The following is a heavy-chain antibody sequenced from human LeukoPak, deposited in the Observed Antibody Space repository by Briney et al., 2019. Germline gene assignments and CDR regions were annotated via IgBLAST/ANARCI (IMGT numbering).Heavy chain of an antibody. V-gene: IGHV1-8*01. CDR2: MSPNNGNT. CDR3: AKLATSDTGETY. Sequence: PVASVKVSCKTSGYTFTNYDINWVRQATGQGLEWLGWMSPNNGNTGYAQKFQGRVTMTRDTSINTAYMELSSLRSEDTAIYYCAKLATSDTGETYWGQGTLVTVSS. D-gene: IGHD3-16*01. CDR1: GYTFTNYD. J-gene: IGHJ4*02.